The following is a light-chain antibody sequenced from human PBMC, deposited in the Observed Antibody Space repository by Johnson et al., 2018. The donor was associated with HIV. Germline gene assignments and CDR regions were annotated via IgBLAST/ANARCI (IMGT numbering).Light chain of an antibody. J-gene: IGLJ1*01. CDR3: ATWDYSLSAGGV. V-gene: IGLV1-51*02. CDR2: ENN. CDR1: SSNIGNNY. Sequence: QSVLTQPPSVSAAPGQKVTISCSGSSSNIGNNYVSWYQQLPGTAPKLLIYENNKRPSGIPDRFSGSKSGTSATLAITGLQTGDEADYYCATWDYSLSAGGVFGTGTKVTVL.